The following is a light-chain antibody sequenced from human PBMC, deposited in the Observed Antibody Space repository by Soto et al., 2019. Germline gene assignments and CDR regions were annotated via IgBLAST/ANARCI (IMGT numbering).Light chain of an antibody. Sequence: QSALTQPPSASGSPGQSVTISCTGTSSDVGGYSYVSWYQQHPGKAPKLMIYEVSKRPSGVPDRFSGSKSGNTASLTVSGLQAEDEADYYCSSYAGSNNRVFGGGTQLTVL. J-gene: IGLJ3*02. CDR1: SSDVGGYSY. CDR3: SSYAGSNNRV. CDR2: EVS. V-gene: IGLV2-8*01.